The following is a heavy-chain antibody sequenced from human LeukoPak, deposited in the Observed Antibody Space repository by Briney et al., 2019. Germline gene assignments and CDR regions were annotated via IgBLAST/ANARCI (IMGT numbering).Heavy chain of an antibody. V-gene: IGHV1-69*13. J-gene: IGHJ4*02. CDR2: IIPIFGTA. Sequence: SVKVSCKASGYTFPSYATNWVRQAPGQGLEWMGGIIPIFGTANYAQKFQGRVTITADESTSTAYMELSSLRSEDTAVYYCARDRYYDSSGYYYGDHWGQGTLVTVSS. CDR1: GYTFPSYA. CDR3: ARDRYYDSSGYYYGDH. D-gene: IGHD3-22*01.